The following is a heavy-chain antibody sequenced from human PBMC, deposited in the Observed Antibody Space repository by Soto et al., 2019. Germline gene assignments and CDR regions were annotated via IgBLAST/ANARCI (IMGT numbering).Heavy chain of an antibody. CDR2: IFSTDEK. J-gene: IGHJ3*02. CDR3: ARRRDYSGYDCKEGHAFDI. Sequence: QVTLKESGPVLVKPTETLTLTCTVSGFSLTNARMGVSWIRQPPGKALEWLAHIFSTDEKSYNTSLKTRLTISKDTSKSQVVLSVTNTDPVDTATYYCARRRDYSGYDCKEGHAFDIWGQGTMVTVSS. D-gene: IGHD5-12*01. V-gene: IGHV2-26*01. CDR1: GFSLTNARMG.